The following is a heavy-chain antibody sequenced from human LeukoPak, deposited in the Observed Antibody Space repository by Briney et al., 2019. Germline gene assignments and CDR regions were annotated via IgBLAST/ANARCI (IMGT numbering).Heavy chain of an antibody. J-gene: IGHJ4*02. Sequence: ASVKVSCKASGYTFTSYYMHWVRQAPGQGLEWMGIINPSGGSTSYAQKFQGRVTMTRDMSTSTVYMELSSLRSEDTAVYYCARDGRRVIVGATRPLYYFDYWGQGTLVTVSS. V-gene: IGHV1-46*01. D-gene: IGHD1-26*01. CDR1: GYTFTSYY. CDR2: INPSGGST. CDR3: ARDGRRVIVGATRPLYYFDY.